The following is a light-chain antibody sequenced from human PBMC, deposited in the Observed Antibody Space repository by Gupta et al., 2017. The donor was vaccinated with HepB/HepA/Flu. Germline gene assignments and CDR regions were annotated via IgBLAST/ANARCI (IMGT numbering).Light chain of an antibody. Sequence: SLLTHPPPASRTPGQTVTISCSGSSSNIGSNTVNWYQQLPGTAPKLLIYSNNQRPSGVPDRFSGSKSGTSASLAISGLQSEDEADYYCAAWDDSLNGVVFGGGTKLTVL. CDR1: SSNIGSNT. V-gene: IGLV1-44*01. CDR2: SNN. CDR3: AAWDDSLNGVV. J-gene: IGLJ2*01.